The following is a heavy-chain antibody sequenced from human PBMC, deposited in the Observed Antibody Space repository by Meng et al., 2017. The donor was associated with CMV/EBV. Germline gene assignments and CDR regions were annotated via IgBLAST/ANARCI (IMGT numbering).Heavy chain of an antibody. Sequence: QAQLQQSGAGLLKPSETLSLTCAVYGGSFSGYYWSWIRQPPGKGLEWIGEINHSGSTNYNPSLKSRVTISVDTSKNQFSLKLSSVTAADTAVYYCARESMVRGEDWGQGTLVTVSS. CDR3: ARESMVRGED. CDR2: INHSGST. J-gene: IGHJ4*02. D-gene: IGHD3-10*01. V-gene: IGHV4-34*01. CDR1: GGSFSGYY.